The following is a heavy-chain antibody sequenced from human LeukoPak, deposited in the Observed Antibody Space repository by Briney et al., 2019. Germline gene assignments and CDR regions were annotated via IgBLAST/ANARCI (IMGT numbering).Heavy chain of an antibody. CDR1: GGSISSSS. D-gene: IGHD3-10*01. J-gene: IGHJ1*01. CDR2: INSGSNTK. CDR3: ASVSGSYLDFQH. Sequence: ETLSLTCTVSGGSISSSSYYWGWIRQPPGKGLEWVSYINSGSNTKYYANSVKGRFTISRDNAKNSLYLQMNSLRAEDTAVYYCASVSGSYLDFQHWGQGTLVTVSS. V-gene: IGHV3-48*04.